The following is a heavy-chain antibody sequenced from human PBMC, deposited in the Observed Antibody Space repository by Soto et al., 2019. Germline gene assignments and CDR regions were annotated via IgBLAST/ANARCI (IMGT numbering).Heavy chain of an antibody. CDR2: INPSGGST. CDR3: ARPDLAAAGRAFDI. J-gene: IGHJ3*02. CDR1: GYTFTTYG. D-gene: IGHD6-13*01. Sequence: ASVKVSCKASGYTFTTYGISWVRQALGQGLEWMGIINPSGGSTSYAQKFQGRVTMTRDTSTSTVYMELSSLRSEDTAVYYCARPDLAAAGRAFDIWGQGTMVTVSS. V-gene: IGHV1-46*03.